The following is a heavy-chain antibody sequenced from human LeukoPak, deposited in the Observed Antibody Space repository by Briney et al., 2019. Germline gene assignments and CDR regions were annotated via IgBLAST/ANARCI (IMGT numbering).Heavy chain of an antibody. D-gene: IGHD1-14*01. V-gene: IGHV4-30-4*01. CDR3: ARDPPGQFHGMDV. Sequence: SETLSLACTVSGGSISSGDYYWSWIRQPPGKGLEWIGYIYYSGSTYYNPSLKSRVTISVDTSKNQFSLKLSSVTAADTAVYYCARDPPGQFHGMDVWGQGTTVTVSS. CDR2: IYYSGST. J-gene: IGHJ6*02. CDR1: GGSISSGDYY.